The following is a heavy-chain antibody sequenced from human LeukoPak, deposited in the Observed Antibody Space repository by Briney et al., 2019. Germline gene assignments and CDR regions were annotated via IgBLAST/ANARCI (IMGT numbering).Heavy chain of an antibody. Sequence: PGGPLRLSCSASGFTFSDYDMTWVRQAPGKGLEWVSSISGLSSHIYYGDSVKGRFSISRDNAKNSLYLQMNSLRAEDTAVYYCGRAFPPLRTSAAGDLWGQGTLVTGSS. CDR3: GRAFPPLRTSAAGDL. CDR1: GFTFSDYD. CDR2: ISGLSSHI. V-gene: IGHV3-21*01. J-gene: IGHJ4*02. D-gene: IGHD2-2*01.